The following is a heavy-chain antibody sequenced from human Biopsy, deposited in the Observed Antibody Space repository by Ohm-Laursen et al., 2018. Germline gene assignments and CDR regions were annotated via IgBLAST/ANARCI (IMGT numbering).Heavy chain of an antibody. J-gene: IGHJ5*02. CDR1: GFTVSDNY. Sequence: SLRLSCAASGFTVSDNYISWIRQAPGKGLQWVSLIYSDGNTYYADSVKGRFTISRDIPKNTLYLQMNSLRAEDTAVYYCARGPGKLWSGKDTWGQGSLVSVSS. CDR3: ARGPGKLWSGKDT. CDR2: IYSDGNT. D-gene: IGHD3-3*01. V-gene: IGHV3-53*01.